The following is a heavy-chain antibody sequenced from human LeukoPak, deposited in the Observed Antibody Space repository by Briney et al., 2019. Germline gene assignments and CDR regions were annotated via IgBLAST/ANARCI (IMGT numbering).Heavy chain of an antibody. V-gene: IGHV1-58*01. CDR1: GFTFTNSA. D-gene: IGHD7-27*01. J-gene: IGHJ3*02. CDR3: ARGDGDGPARRAFDI. CDR2: IVVGRGNT. Sequence: SVKVSCKASGFTFTNSAVQWVRQARGQRLEWIGWIVVGRGNTNYAQKFQERVTITRDMSTGTAYMELGSLRSEDTAVYYCARGDGDGPARRAFDIWGQGTMVTVSS.